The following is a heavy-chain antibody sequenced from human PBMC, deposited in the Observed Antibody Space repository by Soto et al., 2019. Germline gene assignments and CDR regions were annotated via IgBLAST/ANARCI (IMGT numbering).Heavy chain of an antibody. CDR3: SVGPRETYCGGDCDRDY. J-gene: IGHJ4*02. Sequence: KPSETLSLTCTVSGGSISSSSYYWGWIRQPPGKGLEWIGSIYYSGSTYYNPSLKSRVTISVDTSKNQFSLKLSSVTAADTAVYYCSVGPRETYCGGDCDRDYWGQGTLVTVSS. CDR2: IYYSGST. CDR1: GGSISSSSYY. V-gene: IGHV4-39*01. D-gene: IGHD2-21*02.